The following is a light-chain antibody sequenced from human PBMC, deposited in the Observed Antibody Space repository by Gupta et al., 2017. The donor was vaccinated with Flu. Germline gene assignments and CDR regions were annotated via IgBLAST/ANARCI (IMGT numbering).Light chain of an antibody. CDR2: GAS. V-gene: IGKV3-20*01. Sequence: EIVFTQSPGTLFVSAGERVTLSCRAGQTVSNVYLAWYQQKSGQAPRLLIYGASDRATGIPVRFSGSGSGTDFTLTISGLESEDFAVYYCQQCDKSPYSFGQGTKLEVK. CDR1: QTVSNVY. J-gene: IGKJ2*03. CDR3: QQCDKSPYS.